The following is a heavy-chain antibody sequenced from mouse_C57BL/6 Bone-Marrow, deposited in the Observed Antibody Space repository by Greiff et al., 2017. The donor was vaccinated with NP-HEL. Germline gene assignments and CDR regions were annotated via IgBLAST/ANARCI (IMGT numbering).Heavy chain of an antibody. CDR3: ARPSDSSGYWFAY. J-gene: IGHJ3*01. CDR2: ISSGGSYT. V-gene: IGHV5-6*02. Sequence: DVKLQESGGDLVKPGGSLKLSCAASGFTFSSYGMSWVRQTPDKRLEWVATISSGGSYTYYPDSVKGRFTISRDNAKNTLYLQMSSLKSEDTAMYYCARPSDSSGYWFAYWGQGTLVTVSA. CDR1: GFTFSSYG. D-gene: IGHD3-2*02.